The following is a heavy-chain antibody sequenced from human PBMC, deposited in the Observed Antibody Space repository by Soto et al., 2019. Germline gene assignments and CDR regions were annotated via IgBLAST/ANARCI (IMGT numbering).Heavy chain of an antibody. D-gene: IGHD6-13*01. CDR3: ARGGAAGLNYYYYGMDV. CDR1: GGTFSSYA. V-gene: IGHV1-69*13. Sequence: SVKVSCKASGGTFSSYAISWVRQAPGQGLEWMGGIIPIFGTANYAQKFQGRVTITADESTSTAYMELSSLRSEDTAVYYCARGGAAGLNYYYYGMDVWGQGTTVTVSS. J-gene: IGHJ6*02. CDR2: IIPIFGTA.